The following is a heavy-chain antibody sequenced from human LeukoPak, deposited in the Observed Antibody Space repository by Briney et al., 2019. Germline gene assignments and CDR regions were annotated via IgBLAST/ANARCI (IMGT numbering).Heavy chain of an antibody. CDR2: IYSGGST. V-gene: IGHV3-66*02. J-gene: IGHJ4*02. D-gene: IGHD6-19*01. Sequence: GGSLRLSCAASGFTVSSNYMSWVRQAPGKGLEWVSVIYSGGSTYYADSVKGRFTISRDNSKNTLYLQMNSLRAEDTAVYYCARGLDSSGSYYFDYWGQGTLVTVSS. CDR1: GFTVSSNY. CDR3: ARGLDSSGSYYFDY.